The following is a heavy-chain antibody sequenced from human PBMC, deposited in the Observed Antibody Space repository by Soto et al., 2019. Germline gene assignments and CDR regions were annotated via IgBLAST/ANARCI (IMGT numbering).Heavy chain of an antibody. CDR1: GGTFSSYA. CDR2: IIPIFGTA. V-gene: IGHV1-69*13. D-gene: IGHD6-13*01. CDR3: AGSYSSSWYSLGFDP. J-gene: IGHJ5*02. Sequence: SVKVSCKASGGTFSSYAISWVRQAPGQGLEWMGGIIPIFGTANYAQKFQGRVTITADESTSTAYMELSSLRSEDTAVYYCAGSYSSSWYSLGFDPWGQGTLVTVSS.